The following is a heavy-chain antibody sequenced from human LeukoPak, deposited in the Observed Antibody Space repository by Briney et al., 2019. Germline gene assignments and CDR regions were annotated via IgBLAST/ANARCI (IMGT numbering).Heavy chain of an antibody. D-gene: IGHD6-13*01. CDR3: ARGPGGDSSSPFDY. CDR1: GFTFSKFP. Sequence: GGSLRLSCAASGFTFSKFPMGWVRQAPGRGLEWVSAISASGDVTFYADSLRGRFTISRDNSKNTLYLQMNSLRAEDTAVYYCARGPGGDSSSPFDYWGQGTLVTVSS. J-gene: IGHJ4*02. V-gene: IGHV3-23*01. CDR2: ISASGDVT.